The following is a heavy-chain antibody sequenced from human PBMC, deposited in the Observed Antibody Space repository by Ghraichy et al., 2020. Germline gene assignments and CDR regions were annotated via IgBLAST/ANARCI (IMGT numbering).Heavy chain of an antibody. CDR1: GYTFTGYY. D-gene: IGHD2-15*01. J-gene: IGHJ1*01. CDR3: ARDARVAANKYFQH. Sequence: ASVKVSCKASGYTFTGYYMHWERQAPGQGLEWMGWINPNSGGTNYAQKFQGRVTMTRDTSISTAYMELSRLRSDDTAVYYCARDARVAANKYFQHWGQGTLVTVSS. CDR2: INPNSGGT. V-gene: IGHV1-2*02.